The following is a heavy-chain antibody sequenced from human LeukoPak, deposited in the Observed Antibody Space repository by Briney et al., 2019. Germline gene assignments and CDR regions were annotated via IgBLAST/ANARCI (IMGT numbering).Heavy chain of an antibody. Sequence: GGSLRLSCAASGLTFSSYAMSWVRQAPGKGLEWVSAISGSGGSTYYADSVKGRFTISRDNSKNTLYLQMNSLRAEDTAVYYCAKRVHYYDSSGYYPTFDYWGQGTLVTVSS. CDR2: ISGSGGST. J-gene: IGHJ4*02. CDR1: GLTFSSYA. D-gene: IGHD3-22*01. V-gene: IGHV3-23*01. CDR3: AKRVHYYDSSGYYPTFDY.